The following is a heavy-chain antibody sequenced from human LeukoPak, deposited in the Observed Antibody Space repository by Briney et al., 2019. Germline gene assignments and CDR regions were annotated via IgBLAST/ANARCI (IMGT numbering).Heavy chain of an antibody. V-gene: IGHV3-21*01. CDR1: GFSFSSYS. CDR3: ARHQRKHIVVVTAIRGNYYYYMDV. D-gene: IGHD2-21*02. Sequence: GGSLGLSCAASGFSFSSYSMNWVRQAPGKGLEWVSSISSTSRSSYIFYAESVKGRFTISRDNAKNSLYLQMNSLRAEDTAVYYCARHQRKHIVVVTAIRGNYYYYMDVWGKGTTVTVSS. CDR2: ISSTSRSSYI. J-gene: IGHJ6*03.